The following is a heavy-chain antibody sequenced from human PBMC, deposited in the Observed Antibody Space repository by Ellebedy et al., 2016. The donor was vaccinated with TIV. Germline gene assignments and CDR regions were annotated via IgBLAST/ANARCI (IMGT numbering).Heavy chain of an antibody. D-gene: IGHD5-18*01. Sequence: GESLKISCAASGFTFSSLGMHWVRQAPGKGLEWVAAISYDGNNKYNGDPVKGRLTISRDNSKNTVYLQMNSLRGDDKAVYYCAKELHVDSAYWGQGTLVTVSS. J-gene: IGHJ4*02. CDR2: ISYDGNNK. CDR3: AKELHVDSAY. CDR1: GFTFSSLG. V-gene: IGHV3-30*18.